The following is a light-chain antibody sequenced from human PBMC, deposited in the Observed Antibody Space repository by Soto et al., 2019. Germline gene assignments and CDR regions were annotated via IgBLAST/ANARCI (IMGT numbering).Light chain of an antibody. V-gene: IGKV3-15*01. CDR3: QQYADWPTT. CDR2: GAS. Sequence: EIVMTQSPVTLSVLPVEIATLSFMASQSVGATVAWYHQRPGQAPRLLISGASTRATGVPARVSASGSGTAFTLTITSLQSDDFGVYYCQQYADWPTTFGQGTKVDIK. J-gene: IGKJ1*01. CDR1: QSVGAT.